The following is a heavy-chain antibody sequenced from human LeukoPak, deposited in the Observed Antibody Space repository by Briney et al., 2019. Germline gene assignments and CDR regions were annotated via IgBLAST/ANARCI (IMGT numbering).Heavy chain of an antibody. D-gene: IGHD2-2*01. J-gene: IGHJ4*02. V-gene: IGHV1-8*01. CDR1: GYTFTSYD. Sequence: ASVKVSCKASGYTFTSYDINWVRQATGQGLEWMGRMNPNSGNTGYAQKFQGRVTMTRNTSISTAYMELSSLRSEDTAVYYCARGVRRCGSSTSCYIYYFDYWGQGTLVTVSS. CDR3: ARGVRRCGSSTSCYIYYFDY. CDR2: MNPNSGNT.